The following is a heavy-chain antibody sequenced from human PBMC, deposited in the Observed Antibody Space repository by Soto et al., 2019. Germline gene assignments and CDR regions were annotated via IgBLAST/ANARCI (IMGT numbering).Heavy chain of an antibody. CDR1: GYTFTGYY. CDR3: ARYQLLWSNWFDP. Sequence: ASVKVSCQASGYTFTGYYMHWVRQAPGQGLEWMGWINPNSGNTNYAQKLQGRVTMTTDTSTSTAYMELRSLRSDDTAVYYCARYQLLWSNWFDPWGQGTLVTVSS. J-gene: IGHJ5*02. CDR2: INPNSGNT. D-gene: IGHD2-2*01. V-gene: IGHV1-18*04.